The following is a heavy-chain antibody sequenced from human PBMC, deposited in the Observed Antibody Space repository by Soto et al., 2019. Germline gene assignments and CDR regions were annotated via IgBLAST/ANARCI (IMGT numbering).Heavy chain of an antibody. CDR3: ARLSDYRRYYYFDY. V-gene: IGHV4-59*08. CDR1: GGSISSYY. J-gene: IGHJ4*02. D-gene: IGHD4-4*01. CDR2: IYYSGST. Sequence: SETLSLTCTVSGGSISSYYWSWIRQPPGKGLEWIGYIYYSGSTNYNPPLKSRVTISVDTSKNQFSLKLSSVTAADTAVYYCARLSDYRRYYYFDYWGQGTLVTVSS.